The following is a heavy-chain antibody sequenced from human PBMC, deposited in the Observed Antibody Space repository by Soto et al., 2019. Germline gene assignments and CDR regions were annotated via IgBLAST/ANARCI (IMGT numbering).Heavy chain of an antibody. CDR1: GGTLSSYA. D-gene: IGHD3-3*01. Sequence: VKGPCKASGGTLSSYAIIGVGQASVHDLGWWGGITPISVTANYAQKSQGRDTITADKSTSTAYMELSRLRSEETAVYYCARAKFGVVIGFYYYGMDVRGQGPTVTVS. CDR2: ITPISVTA. V-gene: IGHV1-69*13. J-gene: IGHJ6*02. CDR3: ARAKFGVVIGFYYYGMDV.